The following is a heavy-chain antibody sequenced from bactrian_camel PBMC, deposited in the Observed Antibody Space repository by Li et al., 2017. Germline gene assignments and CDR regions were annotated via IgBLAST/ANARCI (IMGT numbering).Heavy chain of an antibody. D-gene: IGHD2*01. Sequence: VQLVESGGGSVQAGGSLRLSCAVSGDGLGPACMAWFRQIPGNEREAVAMLYSGGETTYFDDSVKERFVISRDNATNTVYLQMNNLKPEDTAMYYCVADETCVRWYLPAGSADFGAWGQGTQVTVS. CDR1: GDGLGPAC. CDR3: VADETCVRWYLPAGSADFGA. V-gene: IGHV3S63*01. J-gene: IGHJ6*01. CDR2: LYSGGETT.